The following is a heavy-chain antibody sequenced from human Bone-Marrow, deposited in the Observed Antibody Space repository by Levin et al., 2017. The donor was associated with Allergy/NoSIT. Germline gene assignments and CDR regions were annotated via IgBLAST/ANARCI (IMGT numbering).Heavy chain of an antibody. Sequence: GGSLRLSCKGYGYTFSTYWIGWVRQMPGKGLEWIGIIFPGDSDTRKNPSFEGHITLSVDRSINTAYLQWNSLRASDTALYYCARFPVGSTSDAFDFWGPGTMVIVSS. V-gene: IGHV5-51*01. CDR2: IFPGDSDT. CDR1: GYTFSTYW. CDR3: ARFPVGSTSDAFDF. J-gene: IGHJ3*01. D-gene: IGHD1-26*01.